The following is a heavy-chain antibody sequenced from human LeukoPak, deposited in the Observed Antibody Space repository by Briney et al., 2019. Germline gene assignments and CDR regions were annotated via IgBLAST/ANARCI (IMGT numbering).Heavy chain of an antibody. J-gene: IGHJ6*03. V-gene: IGHV3-23*01. CDR1: GFAFSSFA. Sequence: GGSLRLSCAASGFAFSSFAMGWVRQSPGKGLEWLSTINGGGNTTFYADSVKGRFTISRDNSKNTLYLHMDGLRPDDAAIYYCTKELHVAVAVADYYYFYMDVWGRGTAVSVSS. CDR3: TKELHVAVAVADYYYFYMDV. CDR2: INGGGNTT. D-gene: IGHD6-19*01.